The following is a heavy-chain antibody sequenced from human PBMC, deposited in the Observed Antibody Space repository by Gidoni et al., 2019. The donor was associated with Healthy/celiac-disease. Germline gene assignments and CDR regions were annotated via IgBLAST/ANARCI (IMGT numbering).Heavy chain of an antibody. CDR2: ISSSSSYI. Sequence: EVQLVESGGGLVKPGGSLSLSCAASGFTSSSYSMNWVRQAPGKGLGWVSSISSSSSYIYNAGSVKGRFTISRDNAKNSLYLQMNSLRAEDTAVYYCARNSLPDDAFDIWGQGTMVTVSS. CDR1: GFTSSSYS. J-gene: IGHJ3*02. CDR3: ARNSLPDDAFDI. V-gene: IGHV3-21*01.